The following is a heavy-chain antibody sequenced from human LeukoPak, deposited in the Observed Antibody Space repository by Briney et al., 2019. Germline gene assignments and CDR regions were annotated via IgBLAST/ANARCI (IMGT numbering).Heavy chain of an antibody. J-gene: IGHJ4*02. CDR3: ARAPSGFHGDYSPIAY. CDR2: TSDDGSAK. CDR1: GFTFSSYA. Sequence: GGSLRLSCAASGFTFSSYAMHWVRQAPGKGLQWLALTSDDGSAKYYADSAKGRFTISRDNSQNTLYLQMNSLRADETAIYYCARAPSGFHGDYSPIAYWGQGTLVTVSS. D-gene: IGHD4-17*01. V-gene: IGHV3-30-3*01.